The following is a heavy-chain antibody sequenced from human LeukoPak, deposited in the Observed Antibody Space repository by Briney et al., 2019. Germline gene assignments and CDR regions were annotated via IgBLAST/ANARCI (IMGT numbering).Heavy chain of an antibody. V-gene: IGHV3-48*02. CDR3: ARRESGNYLIFDY. J-gene: IGHJ4*02. CDR1: GFTFSSYS. CDR2: ISSSGINT. D-gene: IGHD1-26*01. Sequence: GGSLRLSCAASGFTFSSYSMNWVRQAPGKGLEWVSYISSSGINTYYADSVKGRFTISRDNAKNSVYLQMNSLRDEDTAVYYCARRESGNYLIFDYWGQGTLVTVSS.